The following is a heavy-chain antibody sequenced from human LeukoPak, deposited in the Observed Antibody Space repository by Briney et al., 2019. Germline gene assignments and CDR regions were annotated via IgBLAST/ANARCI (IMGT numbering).Heavy chain of an antibody. Sequence: GGSLRLSCAASGFSVSNTYMSWVRQAPGMGLEWVSIIYSGGNTYYADSVKGRFTISRDNSKNTLYLQMNRLRPEDTAVYYCARGTVSAPDYWGQGTLVTVSS. CDR3: ARGTVSAPDY. CDR1: GFSVSNTY. V-gene: IGHV3-53*01. J-gene: IGHJ4*02. CDR2: IYSGGNT. D-gene: IGHD2-8*01.